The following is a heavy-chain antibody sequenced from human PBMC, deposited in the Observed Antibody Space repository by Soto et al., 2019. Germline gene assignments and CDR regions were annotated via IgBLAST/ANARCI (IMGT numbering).Heavy chain of an antibody. D-gene: IGHD2-15*01. CDR3: AKDKVDHNSVWDPFDI. CDR2: LGGSNSDT. CDR1: GFTFSDYA. V-gene: IGHV3-23*01. J-gene: IGHJ3*02. Sequence: GGSVRLSCAASGFTFSDYAMSWVRQAPGKGLEWVSGLGGSNSDTHYAASVEGRFTVSRDNSKSTMFLQMNSLRVEDTAVYYCAKDKVDHNSVWDPFDIWGQGTLVTVSS.